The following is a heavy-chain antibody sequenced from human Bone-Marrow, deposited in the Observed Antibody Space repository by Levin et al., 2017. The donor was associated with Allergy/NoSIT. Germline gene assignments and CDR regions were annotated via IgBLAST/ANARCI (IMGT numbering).Heavy chain of an antibody. CDR1: GFTFSSYA. CDR2: ISYDGSNK. J-gene: IGHJ6*02. D-gene: IGHD3-10*01. CDR3: ARGGITMVRGVITLPPYYYYGMDG. Sequence: GESLKISCAASGFTFSSYAMHWVRQAPGKGLEWVAVISYDGSNKYYADSVKGRFTISRDNSKNTLYLQMNSLRAEDTAVYYCARGGITMVRGVITLPPYYYYGMDGWGQGTTVTVSS. V-gene: IGHV3-30*04.